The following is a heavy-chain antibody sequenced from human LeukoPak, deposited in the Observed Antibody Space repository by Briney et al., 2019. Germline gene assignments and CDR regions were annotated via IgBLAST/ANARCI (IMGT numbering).Heavy chain of an antibody. CDR1: GFTFSSYE. V-gene: IGHV3-48*03. CDR3: ARGSSSWYPTYYFVY. J-gene: IGHJ4*02. CDR2: ISSSGSTI. Sequence: PGGSLRLSCAASGFTFSSYEMNWVRQAPGKGLEWVSYISSSGSTIYYADSVKGRFTISRDNAKNSLYLQMNSLRAEDTAVYYCARGSSSWYPTYYFVYGGQGTLVTVSS. D-gene: IGHD6-13*01.